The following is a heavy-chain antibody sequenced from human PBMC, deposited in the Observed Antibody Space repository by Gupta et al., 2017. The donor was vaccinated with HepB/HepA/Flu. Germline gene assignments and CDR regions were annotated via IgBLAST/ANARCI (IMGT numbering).Heavy chain of an antibody. CDR2: IYYSGST. J-gene: IGHJ4*02. CDR3: ARDDTLIPGIAAAGLHY. CDR1: GGSISSYY. Sequence: QVQLQESGPGLVKPSETLSLTCTVSGGSISSYYWSWIRQPPGKGLEWIGYIYYSGSTNYNPSLKSRVTISVDTSKNQFSLKLSSVTAADTAVYYCARDDTLIPGIAAAGLHYWGQGTLVTVSS. D-gene: IGHD6-13*01. V-gene: IGHV4-59*01.